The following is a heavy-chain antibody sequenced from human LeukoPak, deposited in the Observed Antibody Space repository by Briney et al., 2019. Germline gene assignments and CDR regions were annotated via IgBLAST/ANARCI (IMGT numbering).Heavy chain of an antibody. J-gene: IGHJ4*02. CDR2: IYYSGST. CDR3: ASRAAAYYDILTGSEDYYFDY. V-gene: IGHV4-59*08. Sequence: PSETLSLTCTVSGGSMSSYYWSWIRQPPGKGLEWIGYIYYSGSTNYNPSLKSRVTISVDTSKNQFSLKLSSVTVADTAVYYCASRAAAYYDILTGSEDYYFDYWGQGTLVTVSS. D-gene: IGHD3-9*01. CDR1: GGSMSSYY.